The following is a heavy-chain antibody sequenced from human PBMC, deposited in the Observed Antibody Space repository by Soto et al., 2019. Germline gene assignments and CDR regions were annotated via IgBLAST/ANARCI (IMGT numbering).Heavy chain of an antibody. CDR2: ISAHNGNT. Sequence: QVHLVQSGAEVKKPGASVKVSCKGSGYTFTTYGITWVRQAPGQGLEWMGWISAHNGNTNYAQKLQGRVTVTSDTSTSTAYMELRTMRSDDTAVYYCARGRYGDYWGQGALVTVSS. J-gene: IGHJ4*02. D-gene: IGHD1-1*01. CDR3: ARGRYGDY. V-gene: IGHV1-18*01. CDR1: GYTFTTYG.